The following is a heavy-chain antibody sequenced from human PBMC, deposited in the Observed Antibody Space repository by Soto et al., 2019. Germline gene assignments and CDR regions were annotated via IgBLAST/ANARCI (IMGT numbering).Heavy chain of an antibody. Sequence: QVQLVQSGAEVKQPWSSVRVSCKSSGDTFNTFAISWVRQSPGKGLEWMGGIIPIFGATYYAQQFPGRVTITADESTRTAYLDLRRMRSEDTAVYYCARSPVITGTRASQYAMDVWGQGTKVTVSS. CDR2: IIPIFGAT. CDR1: GDTFNTFA. CDR3: ARSPVITGTRASQYAMDV. D-gene: IGHD1-20*01. J-gene: IGHJ6*02. V-gene: IGHV1-69*01.